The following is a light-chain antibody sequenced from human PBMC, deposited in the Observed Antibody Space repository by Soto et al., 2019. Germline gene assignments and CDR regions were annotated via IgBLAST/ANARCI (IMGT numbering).Light chain of an antibody. CDR2: EVS. V-gene: IGLV2-8*01. Sequence: QSALTQPPSASGSPGQPVTISCTGTSSDVGGYDYVSWYQQYPGKAPKLLIYEVSKRPSGVPDRFSGSKTGNTASLTVSGLQADDEADYYCTSYIPSNVDWVFGGGTKLTVL. J-gene: IGLJ3*02. CDR3: TSYIPSNVDWV. CDR1: SSDVGGYDY.